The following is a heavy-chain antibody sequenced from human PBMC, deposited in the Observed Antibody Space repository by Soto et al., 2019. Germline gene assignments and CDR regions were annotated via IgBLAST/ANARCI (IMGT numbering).Heavy chain of an antibody. D-gene: IGHD3-3*01. Sequence: EVQLVESGGGLVQPGGSLRLSCATSGFTFSIYEMNWVRQAPGKGLEWVSYISTSGTTVYYAASVKGRFTMSRDNARNSLYLQMNSLRAEDTAIYYCAREIWSGSDAFDIWGQGTMITVSS. V-gene: IGHV3-48*03. CDR3: AREIWSGSDAFDI. CDR2: ISTSGTTV. CDR1: GFTFSIYE. J-gene: IGHJ3*02.